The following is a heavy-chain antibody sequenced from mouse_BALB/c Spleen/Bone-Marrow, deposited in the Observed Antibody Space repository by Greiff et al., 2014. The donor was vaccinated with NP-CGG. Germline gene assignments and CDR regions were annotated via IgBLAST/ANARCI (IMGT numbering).Heavy chain of an antibody. CDR3: TRSRRAIDY. D-gene: IGHD2-12*01. Sequence: QVHVKQSGAELVKPGASVKLSCKASGYTFSSDYMYWVKQRPGQGLEWIGGINPSNGGTNFNEKFKSKATLTVDKSSSTAYMQLSSLTSVDSAVYYCTRSRRAIDYWGQGPSVTVPS. CDR1: GYTFSSDY. CDR2: INPSNGGT. J-gene: IGHJ4*01. V-gene: IGHV1S81*02.